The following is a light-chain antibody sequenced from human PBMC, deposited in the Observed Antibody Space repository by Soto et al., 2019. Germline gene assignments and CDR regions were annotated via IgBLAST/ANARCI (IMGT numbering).Light chain of an antibody. J-gene: IGKJ1*01. CDR1: QGIRND. V-gene: IGKV1-17*01. CDR2: SAS. CDR3: LQHNSYPWT. Sequence: DIQMTQSPSSLSASVGERVTITCRASQGIRNDLNWYQEKPGKAPKRLIYSASSLQSGVPSRFSGSGSGTEFTLTISSLQPEDIATYYCLQHNSYPWTFGQGTKVEIK.